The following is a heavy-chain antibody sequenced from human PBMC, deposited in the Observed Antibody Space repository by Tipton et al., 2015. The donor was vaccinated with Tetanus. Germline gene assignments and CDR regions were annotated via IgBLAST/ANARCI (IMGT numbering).Heavy chain of an antibody. D-gene: IGHD3-16*01. V-gene: IGHV4-4*07. Sequence: TLSLTCTVSGVSMIDSYWNWIRQPAGKGLEWIGRIYSSGTTNYDPSLRGRVTMSIDTPKNRFSLKLDSVTAADTAIYYCARALKQGANWFDPWGQGTLVTVSS. CDR3: ARALKQGANWFDP. CDR2: IYSSGTT. J-gene: IGHJ5*02. CDR1: GVSMIDSY.